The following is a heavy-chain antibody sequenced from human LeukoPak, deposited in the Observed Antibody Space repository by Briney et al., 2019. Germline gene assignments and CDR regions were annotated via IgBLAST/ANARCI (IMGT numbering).Heavy chain of an antibody. CDR3: ARGDYDSSGYYYDPHYFDY. Sequence: GGSLRLSCAASGFTFSSYGMHWVRQAPGKGLEWVGVIWYDGSNKYYADSVKGRFTISRDNSKNTLYLQMNSLRAEDTAVYYCARGDYDSSGYYYDPHYFDYWGQGTLVTVSS. J-gene: IGHJ4*02. CDR1: GFTFSSYG. V-gene: IGHV3-33*01. CDR2: IWYDGSNK. D-gene: IGHD3-22*01.